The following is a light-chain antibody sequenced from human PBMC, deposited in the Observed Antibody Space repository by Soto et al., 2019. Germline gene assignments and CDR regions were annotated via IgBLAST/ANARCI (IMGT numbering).Light chain of an antibody. J-gene: IGKJ1*01. Sequence: IQMTQSPSSLSASVGDRVTITCRASQSISSYLNWYQQKPGKVPKVLIYAATSLHSGVPSRFRGSRSGTEFTLTVSSLQPEDFATYYCLQDHDDSWTFGQGTKVDIK. V-gene: IGKV1-6*01. CDR1: QSISSY. CDR2: AAT. CDR3: LQDHDDSWT.